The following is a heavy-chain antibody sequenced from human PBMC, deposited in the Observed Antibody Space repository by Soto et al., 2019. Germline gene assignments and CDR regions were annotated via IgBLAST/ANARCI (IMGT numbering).Heavy chain of an antibody. Sequence: QVQLVQSGPEVKNPGASVKVSCKASGYKFTNFGIAWIRQAPGQGLEWMGRISVYNGDTTFAQHFQAGVTLTTDTSTSTAYMELRSLRSDDTAVYYCARAEYYYDSSGYYLLFYFDYWGQGTLVTVSS. D-gene: IGHD3-22*01. J-gene: IGHJ4*02. CDR1: GYKFTNFG. CDR3: ARAEYYYDSSGYYLLFYFDY. V-gene: IGHV1-18*01. CDR2: ISVYNGDT.